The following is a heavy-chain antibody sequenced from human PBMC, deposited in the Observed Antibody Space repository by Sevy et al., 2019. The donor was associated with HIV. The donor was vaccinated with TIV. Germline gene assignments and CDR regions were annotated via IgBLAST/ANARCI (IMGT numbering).Heavy chain of an antibody. CDR1: GFSISGYG. Sequence: GGSLRLSCAASGFSISGYGMHWVRQAPGKGLEWVAVIWYDGTNKEYADSVKGRFTISRDNSKNTLYLQMNSLSAEDTGVYYCAREDIRVAGIGYYFHSWGQGTLVTVSS. CDR3: AREDIRVAGIGYYFHS. D-gene: IGHD6-19*01. V-gene: IGHV3-33*01. CDR2: IWYDGTNK. J-gene: IGHJ4*02.